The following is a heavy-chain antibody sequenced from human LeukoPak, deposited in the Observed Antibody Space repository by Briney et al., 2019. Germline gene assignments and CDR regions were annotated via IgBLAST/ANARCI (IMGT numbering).Heavy chain of an antibody. CDR1: GGTFSSYA. D-gene: IGHD3-22*01. CDR2: IIPIFGIA. Sequence: ASVTVSCTASGGTFSSYAISWVRQAPGQGLEWMGRIIPIFGIANYAQKFQGRVTITADKSTSTAYMELSSLRSEDTAVYYCARDYYDSSGPPLDYWGQGTLVTVSS. J-gene: IGHJ4*02. V-gene: IGHV1-69*04. CDR3: ARDYYDSSGPPLDY.